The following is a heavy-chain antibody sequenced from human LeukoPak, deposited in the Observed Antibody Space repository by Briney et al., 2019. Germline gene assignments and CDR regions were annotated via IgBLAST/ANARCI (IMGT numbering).Heavy chain of an antibody. CDR2: IHHDGST. J-gene: IGHJ4*02. Sequence: PSETLSLTCAVYGGSFSGYYWSWIRQSPGKGPEWIGEIHHDGSTNYNPSLMSRVTISVDTSKNQFSLDLTSATAADATVYYCARLIRDYRQYYFDFWGQGTLVTVSS. CDR3: ARLIRDYRQYYFDF. CDR1: GGSFSGYY. D-gene: IGHD4-11*01. V-gene: IGHV4-34*01.